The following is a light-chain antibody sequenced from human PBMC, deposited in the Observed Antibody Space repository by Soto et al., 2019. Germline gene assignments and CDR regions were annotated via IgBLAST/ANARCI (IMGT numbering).Light chain of an antibody. Sequence: QSVLTQPASVSGSLGQSTTISCTGTTSDVGAYNYVSWYQQHPGKAPQLVIYDVTNRPSGVSNRFSGSKSGNTASLTISGLQAEDEADYYCSSYTSSSTLVFGGGTKLTVL. V-gene: IGLV2-14*03. CDR2: DVT. CDR1: TSDVGAYNY. CDR3: SSYTSSSTLV. J-gene: IGLJ3*02.